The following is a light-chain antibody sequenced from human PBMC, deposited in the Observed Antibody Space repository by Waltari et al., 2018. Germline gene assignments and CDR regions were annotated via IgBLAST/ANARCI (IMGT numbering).Light chain of an antibody. Sequence: QSALTQPASVSGSPGQSITITCTGTSSDVGGYNYFSWYQQYPGNAPKLMIYEVSYRPSGVSNRFSGSKSGNTASLTISGLQADDEADYYCTSYTSSITYVFGTGTTVTVL. V-gene: IGLV2-14*01. CDR1: SSDVGGYNY. CDR2: EVS. CDR3: TSYTSSITYV. J-gene: IGLJ1*01.